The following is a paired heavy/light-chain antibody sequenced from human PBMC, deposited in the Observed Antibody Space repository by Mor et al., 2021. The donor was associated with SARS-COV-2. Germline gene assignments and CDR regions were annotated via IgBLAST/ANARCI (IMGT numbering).Heavy chain of an antibody. D-gene: IGHD4-17*01. V-gene: IGHV4-34*01. Sequence: QVQLQQWGAGLLKPSETLSLTCAVYGGSFSGYYWSWIRQPPGKGLEWIGEINHSGSTNYNPSLKSRVTISVDTSKNQFSLKLSSVTAADTAVYYCARPWGRGDYGGNSNWFDPWGQGTLVTVSS. CDR3: ARPWGRGDYGGNSNWFDP. J-gene: IGHJ5*02. CDR2: INHSGST. CDR1: GGSFSGYY.
Light chain of an antibody. CDR1: QSVSSY. CDR3: QQRSNWPRMYT. CDR2: DAS. Sequence: EIVLTQSPATLSLSPGERATLSCRASQSVSSYLAWYQQKPGQAPRLLIYDASNRATGIPARFSGSGSGTDFTLTISSLEPEDFAVYYCQQRSNWPRMYTFGQGTKLEIK. V-gene: IGKV3-11*01. J-gene: IGKJ2*01.